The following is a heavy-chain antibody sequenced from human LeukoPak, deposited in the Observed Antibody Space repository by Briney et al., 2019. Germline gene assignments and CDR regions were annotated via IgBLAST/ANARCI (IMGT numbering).Heavy chain of an antibody. D-gene: IGHD6-19*01. CDR3: ARDRVGSGWFDY. Sequence: SETLSLTCTVSGGSMTNYYWSWIRQPAGKGLEWVGRIYTSGSTNYNPSLKSRVTMSVDTSKNQFSLKLRSVTAADTAVYYCARDRVGSGWFDYWGQGTVDTVSS. J-gene: IGHJ4*02. V-gene: IGHV4-4*07. CDR2: IYTSGST. CDR1: GGSMTNYY.